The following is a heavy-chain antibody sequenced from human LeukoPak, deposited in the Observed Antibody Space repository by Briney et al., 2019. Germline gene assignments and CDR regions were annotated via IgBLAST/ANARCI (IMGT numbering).Heavy chain of an antibody. CDR1: GGSISSNSYF. J-gene: IGHJ5*02. CDR3: ARRGCSSTSCYSLSFDP. Sequence: SGTLSLTCTVSGGSISSNSYFWGWIRQPPGKGLEWIGSISYSGSTHYNPSLKSRATISVDTSKNQFSLKLSSVTAADTAVYYCARRGCSSTSCYSLSFDPWGQGTLVTVSS. V-gene: IGHV4-39*01. D-gene: IGHD2-2*01. CDR2: ISYSGST.